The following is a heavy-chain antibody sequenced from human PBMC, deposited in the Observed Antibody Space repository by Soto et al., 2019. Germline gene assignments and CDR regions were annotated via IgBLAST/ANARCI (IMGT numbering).Heavy chain of an antibody. CDR2: ISSSGSTI. CDR3: ARDRTGTTYYYYGMDV. CDR1: GFTFSDYY. V-gene: IGHV3-11*01. D-gene: IGHD1-1*01. J-gene: IGHJ6*02. Sequence: GGSLRLSCAASGFTFSDYYMSWIRQAPGKGLEWVSYISSSGSTIYYADSVKGRFTISRDNAKNSLYLQMNSLRAEDTAVYYCARDRTGTTYYYYGMDVWGQGTTVTVSS.